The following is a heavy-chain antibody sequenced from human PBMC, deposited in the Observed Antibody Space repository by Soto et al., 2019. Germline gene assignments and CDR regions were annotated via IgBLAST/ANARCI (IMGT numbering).Heavy chain of an antibody. V-gene: IGHV1-3*01. CDR1: GYSFTTYP. CDR3: ARVGCNDSTCPDWFDP. J-gene: IGHJ5*02. CDR2: IKAGNGRT. D-gene: IGHD3-22*01. Sequence: QVQLVQSGAEVKKPGASVKVSCRASGYSFTTYPLHWVRQAPGQRLEWMGWIKAGNGRTQYSQKFEGRLTITRDTSASTVYMELSSLTSEDTAGYYCARVGCNDSTCPDWFDPWGQGTLVTVSS.